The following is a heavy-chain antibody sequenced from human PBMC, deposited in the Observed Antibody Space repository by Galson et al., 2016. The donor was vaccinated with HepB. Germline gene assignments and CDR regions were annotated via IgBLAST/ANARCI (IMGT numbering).Heavy chain of an antibody. J-gene: IGHJ4*02. Sequence: SVKVSCKASGYTFTAHYLHWVRQAPGQGLEWMGWINPNSGGTNYAQKFQGWVTMTRDTAISPAYMELSRLRSDDTAVYYCPRDTDCSGGSCLDYWGQGTLVTVSS. CDR1: GYTFTAHY. CDR2: INPNSGGT. D-gene: IGHD2-15*01. CDR3: PRDTDCSGGSCLDY. V-gene: IGHV1-2*04.